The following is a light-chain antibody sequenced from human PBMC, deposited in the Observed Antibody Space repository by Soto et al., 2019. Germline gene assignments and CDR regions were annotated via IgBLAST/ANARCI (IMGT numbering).Light chain of an antibody. V-gene: IGLV2-23*02. CDR2: EVT. CDR1: SSDIASYDL. Sequence: QSALTQPASVSGSPGQSITISCTGTSSDIASYDLVSWYQQHPGTAPKLIIYEVTKRPSGVSTRFSGSKSGNTASLTISGLQAVDEADYYCCSFADFTYVFGTGTKVTVL. CDR3: CSFADFTYV. J-gene: IGLJ1*01.